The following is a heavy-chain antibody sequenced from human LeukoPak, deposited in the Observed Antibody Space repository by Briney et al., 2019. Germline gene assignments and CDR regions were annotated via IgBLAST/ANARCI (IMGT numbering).Heavy chain of an antibody. Sequence: AETLSLTCTVSGGSISSYYWSWIRQPAGKGLEWIGRIYTSGSTNYNPSLKSRVTMSVDTSKNQFSLTLSSVTAADTAVYYCARGLTTFVQYYYYGMDVWGQGTTVTVSS. CDR2: IYTSGST. CDR3: ARGLTTFVQYYYYGMDV. J-gene: IGHJ6*02. D-gene: IGHD3-10*02. CDR1: GGSISSYY. V-gene: IGHV4-4*07.